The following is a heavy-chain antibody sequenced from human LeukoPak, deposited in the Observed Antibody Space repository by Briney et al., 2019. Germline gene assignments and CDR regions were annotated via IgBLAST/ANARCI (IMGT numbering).Heavy chain of an antibody. CDR2: FYSSGGT. J-gene: IGHJ2*01. CDR3: ARRIVGTGHYWYFDL. Sequence: SETLSLTCTVSGGSITSGYYYWSWIRQPAGRGLEWIGRFYSSGGTKYNPSLESRVTISVDTSENQFSLNLKSVTAADTAVYYCARRIVGTGHYWYFDLWGRGTLVTVSS. D-gene: IGHD3-3*01. V-gene: IGHV4-61*02. CDR1: GGSITSGYYY.